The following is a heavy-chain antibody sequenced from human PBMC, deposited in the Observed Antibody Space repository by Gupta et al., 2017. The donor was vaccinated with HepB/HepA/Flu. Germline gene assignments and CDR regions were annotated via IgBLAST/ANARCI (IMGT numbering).Heavy chain of an antibody. CDR3: VSGDLFDY. CDR2: IKQDGGVK. D-gene: IGHD7-27*01. V-gene: IGHV3-7*01. Sequence: EVQLVESGGGVVQQGGSLRLSCAAAGFSFTSHWMDWFRQAPGKGLEWVANIKQDGGVKFYVDSVKGRFTISRDNTKNSVYLQMNNLRDEDSAIYYCVSGDLFDYWGQGTLVTVSS. J-gene: IGHJ4*02. CDR1: GFSFTSHW.